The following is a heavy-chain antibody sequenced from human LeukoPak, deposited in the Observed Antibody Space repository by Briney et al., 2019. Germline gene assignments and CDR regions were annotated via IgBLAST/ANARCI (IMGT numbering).Heavy chain of an antibody. CDR1: GYTFTGYY. CDR3: ARGVSGSYFDY. CDR2: INPNSGGT. V-gene: IGHV1-2*04. Sequence: ASVKVSCKASGYTFTGYYMHWVRQAPGQGLEWMGWINPNSGGTNYAQKFQGWVTMTRDTSISTAYMELRSLRSDDTAVYYCARGVSGSYFDYWGQGTLVTVSS. J-gene: IGHJ4*02. D-gene: IGHD1-26*01.